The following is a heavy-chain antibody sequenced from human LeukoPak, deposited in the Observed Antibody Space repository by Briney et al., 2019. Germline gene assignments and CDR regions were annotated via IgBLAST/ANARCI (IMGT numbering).Heavy chain of an antibody. Sequence: PGGFLRLSCAASGFTFSSYSMNWVRQAPGKGLEWVSSISSSSSYIYYADSVKGRFTISRDNAKNSLYLQMNSLRAEDTAVYYCARDTLSSGNYWGQGTLVTVSS. CDR1: GFTFSSYS. V-gene: IGHV3-21*01. J-gene: IGHJ4*02. D-gene: IGHD6-19*01. CDR2: ISSSSSYI. CDR3: ARDTLSSGNY.